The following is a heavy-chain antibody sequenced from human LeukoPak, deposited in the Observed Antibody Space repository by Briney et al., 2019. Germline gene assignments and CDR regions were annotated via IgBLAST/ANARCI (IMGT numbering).Heavy chain of an antibody. D-gene: IGHD6-19*01. CDR1: GGSISGSSYY. J-gene: IGHJ4*02. CDR2: IYYSGST. V-gene: IGHV4-39*01. Sequence: SETLSLTCTVSGGSISGSSYYWGWIRQPPGKGLEWIGSIYYSGSTYYNPSLESRVTISVDTSKNQFSLKLSSVTAADTAVYYCASSSGYSSGWYLTPNPYYFDYWGQGTLVTVSS. CDR3: ASSSGYSSGWYLTPNPYYFDY.